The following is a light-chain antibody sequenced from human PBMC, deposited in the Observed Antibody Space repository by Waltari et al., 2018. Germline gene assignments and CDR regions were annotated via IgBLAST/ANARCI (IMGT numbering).Light chain of an antibody. V-gene: IGLV1-51*01. CDR1: SSNIGNNY. CDR3: GAWDSSLNSLV. CDR2: NNN. Sequence: QSVLTQPASVSAAPGQTVTISCPGRSSNIGNNYVSWYQHVPGTAPKALIYNNNKRPSGIPDRFSGAKSGTSATLGITGLQTGDEADYYCGAWDSSLNSLVFGGGTKVTVL. J-gene: IGLJ2*01.